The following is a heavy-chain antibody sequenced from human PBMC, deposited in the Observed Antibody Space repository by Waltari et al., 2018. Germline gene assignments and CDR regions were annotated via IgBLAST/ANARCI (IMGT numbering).Heavy chain of an antibody. CDR3: ARKSPNLRDAFDI. CDR2: INPNSGGT. Sequence: QVQLVQSGAEVKKPGASVKVSCKASGYTFTGYYMHWVRQAPGQGLEWMGRINPNSGGTNYAQKFQGRVTMTRDTSSSTAYMELSRLRADDTAVYYCARKSPNLRDAFDIWGQGTMVTVSS. J-gene: IGHJ3*02. CDR1: GYTFTGYY. V-gene: IGHV1-2*06.